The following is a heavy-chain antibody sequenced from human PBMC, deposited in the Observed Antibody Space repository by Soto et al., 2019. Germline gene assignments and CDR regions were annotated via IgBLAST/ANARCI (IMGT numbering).Heavy chain of an antibody. CDR1: GFTFSSYE. Sequence: GGSLSLSCAASGFTFSSYEMNWVRQAPGKGLEWVSYISSSGSTIYYADSVKGRFTISRDNAKNSLYLQMNGLRAEDTAVYYCARVRIVVVTTYPGDYYGMDVWGQGTTVTVSS. V-gene: IGHV3-48*03. D-gene: IGHD2-21*02. CDR2: ISSSGSTI. J-gene: IGHJ6*02. CDR3: ARVRIVVVTTYPGDYYGMDV.